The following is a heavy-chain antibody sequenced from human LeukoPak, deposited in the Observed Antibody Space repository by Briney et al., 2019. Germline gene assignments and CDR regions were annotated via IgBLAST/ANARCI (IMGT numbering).Heavy chain of an antibody. CDR3: ARDRYDILTGYYMYFDY. Sequence: GGPLRLSCAASGFIFSSYGMHWDRQASGKGLERVAVIWYDGSNKYYADSVKGRFTISRDNSKNPLFLKMNGLRAEDTAVYYCARDRYDILTGYYMYFDYWGQGSLVTVSA. J-gene: IGHJ4*02. CDR1: GFIFSSYG. D-gene: IGHD3-9*01. V-gene: IGHV3-33*01. CDR2: IWYDGSNK.